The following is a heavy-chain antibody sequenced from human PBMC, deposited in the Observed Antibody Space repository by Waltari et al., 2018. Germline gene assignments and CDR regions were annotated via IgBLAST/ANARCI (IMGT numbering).Heavy chain of an antibody. V-gene: IGHV4-59*01. CDR1: GGSISSYY. D-gene: IGHD1-26*01. CDR3: ARGWVVGATNAFDI. Sequence: QVQLQESGPGLVKPSETLSLTCTVSGGSISSYYWSWLRQPPGKGLEWVGYIYYSGSTNYNPSLKSRVTISVDTSKNQFSLKLSSVTAADTAVYYCARGWVVGATNAFDIWGQGTMVTVSS. CDR2: IYYSGST. J-gene: IGHJ3*02.